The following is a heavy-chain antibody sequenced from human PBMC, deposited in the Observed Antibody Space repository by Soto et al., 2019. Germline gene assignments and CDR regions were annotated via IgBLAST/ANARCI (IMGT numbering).Heavy chain of an antibody. V-gene: IGHV3-23*01. Sequence: GGSLRLSCAASGFTFSSYAMSWVRQSPGKGLEWVSAISGSGGSTYYADSVKGRFTISRDNSKNTLYLQMNSLRAEDTAVYYCAKDRTIIPGSVSYYGMDVWGQGTTVTVSS. J-gene: IGHJ6*02. CDR1: GFTFSSYA. D-gene: IGHD3-10*01. CDR2: ISGSGGST. CDR3: AKDRTIIPGSVSYYGMDV.